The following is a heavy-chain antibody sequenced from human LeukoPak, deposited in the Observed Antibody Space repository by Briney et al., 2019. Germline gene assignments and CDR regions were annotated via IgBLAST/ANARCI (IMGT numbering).Heavy chain of an antibody. CDR3: ARYRYYCIDV. J-gene: IGHJ6*02. Sequence: TGGSLRLSCAASGFTFSSYWMHWVRQAPGKGLVWVSLIKSDGSSTIYADSVKGRFTISRDNAKNTLYLQMNSLRSEDSAVYYCARYRYYCIDVWGPETAVTVSS. CDR2: IKSDGSST. V-gene: IGHV3-74*01. CDR1: GFTFSSYW. D-gene: IGHD3-16*02.